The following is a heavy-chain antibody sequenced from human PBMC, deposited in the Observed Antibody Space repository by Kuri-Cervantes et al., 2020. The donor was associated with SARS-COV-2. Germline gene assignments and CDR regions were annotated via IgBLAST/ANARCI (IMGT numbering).Heavy chain of an antibody. J-gene: IGHJ3*02. CDR1: GFTFSSYG. Sequence: GESLKISCAASGFTFSSYGMHWVRQAPGKGLEWVAFIRYDGSNKYYADSVKGRFTISRDNSKNTLYLQMNSLRAEDTAVYYCAKDLNYDFWSGYYKGRNAFDIWGQGTMVTVSS. D-gene: IGHD3-3*01. CDR2: IRYDGSNK. V-gene: IGHV3-30*02. CDR3: AKDLNYDFWSGYYKGRNAFDI.